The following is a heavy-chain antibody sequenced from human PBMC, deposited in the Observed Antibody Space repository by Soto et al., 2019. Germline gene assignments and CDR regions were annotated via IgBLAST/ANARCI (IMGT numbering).Heavy chain of an antibody. CDR1: GFTLVTYS. CDR2: ISGSSSTI. V-gene: IGHV3-48*02. D-gene: IGHD2-8*01. CDR3: AKDRGDCTNGVCYSYYFES. Sequence: GGSLRLSCAVSGFTLVTYSMNWVRQAPGKGLEWVSYISGSSSTIFYADSVEGRFTISRDNAKNSLYLQMNSLRDEDTAVYFCAKDRGDCTNGVCYSYYFESWGQGTLVTSPQ. J-gene: IGHJ4*02.